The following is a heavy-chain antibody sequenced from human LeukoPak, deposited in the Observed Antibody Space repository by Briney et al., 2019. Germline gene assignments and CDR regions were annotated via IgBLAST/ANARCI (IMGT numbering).Heavy chain of an antibody. CDR2: NDYSGST. CDR3: ARGATFRGTYYMDV. V-gene: IGHV4-59*11. CDR1: GGPISTHY. D-gene: IGHD3-10*01. J-gene: IGHJ6*03. Sequence: PSETLSLTCIVSGGPISTHYWSWSRQPPGKGLEWIGYNDYSGSTNYNPSLKSRVTISVDTSKNQFSLKLNSVTAADTAVYYCARGATFRGTYYMDVWGNGTTVTVSS.